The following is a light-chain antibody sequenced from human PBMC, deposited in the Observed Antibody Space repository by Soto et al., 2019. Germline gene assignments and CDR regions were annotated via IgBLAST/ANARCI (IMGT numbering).Light chain of an antibody. J-gene: IGKJ5*01. CDR3: QQYSNWPPIT. Sequence: EMVMTQSPATLSVSPGERATLSCRASQIVISKLAWYQQKPGQAPRLLIYDTSTRATGIPARFSGSGSGTEFTLTISSLQSEDFAVYYCQQYSNWPPITFGQGTRLETK. CDR1: QIVISK. V-gene: IGKV3-15*01. CDR2: DTS.